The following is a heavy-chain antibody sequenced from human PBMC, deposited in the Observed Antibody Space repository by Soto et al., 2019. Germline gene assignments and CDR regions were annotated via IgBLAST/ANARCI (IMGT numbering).Heavy chain of an antibody. CDR2: IIPMYGTT. V-gene: IGHV1-69*12. D-gene: IGHD1-26*01. CDR1: GGTFRSYV. J-gene: IGHJ4*02. CDR3: SRIGTSDRIDHY. Sequence: QVQLVQSVAEVKKPGSSVKVSCKASGGTFRSYVTSWVRQAHGQGLEWLGGIIPMYGTTYYRQTLQGRVTIIADEATSTPVKELSTLTSEDTAVYYCSRIGTSDRIDHYWGPGTLGTVS.